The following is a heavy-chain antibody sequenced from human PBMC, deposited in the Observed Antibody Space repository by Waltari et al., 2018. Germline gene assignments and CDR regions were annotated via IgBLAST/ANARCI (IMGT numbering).Heavy chain of an antibody. CDR1: GGSISSSSYY. V-gene: IGHV4-39*07. CDR2: IYYSGST. CDR3: ARDGSWGYCSSTSCYKSPWDYYGMDV. Sequence: QLQLQESGPGLVKPSETLSLTCPVSGGSISSSSYYWGWIRQPPGQGLEWIGRIYYSGSTYYNPSLKSRVTISVDTSKNQFSLKLSSVTAADTAVYYCARDGSWGYCSSTSCYKSPWDYYGMDVWGQGTTVTVSS. J-gene: IGHJ6*02. D-gene: IGHD2-2*02.